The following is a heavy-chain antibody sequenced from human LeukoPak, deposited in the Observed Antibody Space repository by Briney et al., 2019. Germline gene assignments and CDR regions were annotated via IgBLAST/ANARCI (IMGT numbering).Heavy chain of an antibody. Sequence: ASVTVSFKSSVYTFTRYYMHWMRQAPGQGLEWMGWINPNSGDTNYVQKFQGRVTMTRDTSISTAYVELSWLRSDDTAVYYCAPSAAEFYFDYWGQGTLVTVSS. CDR1: VYTFTRYY. J-gene: IGHJ4*02. V-gene: IGHV1-2*02. CDR2: INPNSGDT. CDR3: APSAAEFYFDY. D-gene: IGHD6-13*01.